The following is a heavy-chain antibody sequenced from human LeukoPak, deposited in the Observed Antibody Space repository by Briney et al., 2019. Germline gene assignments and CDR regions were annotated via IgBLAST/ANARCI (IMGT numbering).Heavy chain of an antibody. V-gene: IGHV4-61*08. D-gene: IGHD3-22*01. J-gene: IGHJ4*02. CDR1: GGSISSGGYY. CDR3: ARGRTRGKNYYDTAGFYEQPHFDY. Sequence: SETLSLTCTVSGGSISSGGYYWSWIRQHPGKGLEWIGYIYYSGSTYYNPSLKSRVTISVDTSENQFSLYLNSVTAADTGIYYCARGRTRGKNYYDTAGFYEQPHFDYWGQGTLVTVSS. CDR2: IYYSGST.